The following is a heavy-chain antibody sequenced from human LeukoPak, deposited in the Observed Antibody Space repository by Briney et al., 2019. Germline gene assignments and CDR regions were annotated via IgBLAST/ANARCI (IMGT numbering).Heavy chain of an antibody. J-gene: IGHJ6*02. Sequence: GGSLRLSCTASGFAFSSYAMSWVRQAPGKGLEWVSAISGSGGSTYYADSVKGRFTISRDNSKSTLYLQMNSLRAEDAAVYYCAKGIATAGTHYYYGMDVCGQGTTVTVSS. D-gene: IGHD6-13*01. V-gene: IGHV3-23*01. CDR2: ISGSGGST. CDR3: AKGIATAGTHYYYGMDV. CDR1: GFAFSSYA.